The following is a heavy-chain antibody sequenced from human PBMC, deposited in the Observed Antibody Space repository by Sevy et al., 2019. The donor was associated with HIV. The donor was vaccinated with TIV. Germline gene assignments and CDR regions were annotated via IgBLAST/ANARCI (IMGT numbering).Heavy chain of an antibody. J-gene: IGHJ4*02. CDR1: GFTFSDHY. Sequence: GGSLRLSCAASGFTFSDHYMDWVRQAPGKGLDWVGRIRNKANSYTTEYAASVRGRFTISRDDSNNSLYLQMNSLKTEDTAVYFCAKDGGGWYDYWGQRTLVTVSS. CDR3: AKDGGGWYDY. CDR2: IRNKANSYTT. V-gene: IGHV3-72*01. D-gene: IGHD6-19*01.